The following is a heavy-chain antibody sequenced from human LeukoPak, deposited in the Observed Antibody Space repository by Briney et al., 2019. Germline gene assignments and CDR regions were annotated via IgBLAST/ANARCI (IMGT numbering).Heavy chain of an antibody. CDR2: FYPDYGET. V-gene: IGHV1-24*01. Sequence: ASVKVSCKVSGYTLTDLSMYWVRQAPGKGLEWMGGFYPDYGETIYAQKFQGRGTMTEDTSTDTAYMELISLRSEDTAVYYCARSYCSSTSCYANWFDPWGQGTLVTVSS. J-gene: IGHJ5*02. CDR3: ARSYCSSTSCYANWFDP. D-gene: IGHD2-2*01. CDR1: GYTLTDLS.